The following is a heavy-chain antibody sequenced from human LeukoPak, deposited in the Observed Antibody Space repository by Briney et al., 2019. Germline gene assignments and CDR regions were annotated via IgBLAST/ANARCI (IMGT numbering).Heavy chain of an antibody. CDR3: ARDLRGSGWYYFDY. D-gene: IGHD6-19*01. J-gene: IGHJ4*02. CDR1: GFTFSSYW. V-gene: IGHV3-7*01. Sequence: GGSLRLSCAASGFTFSSYWMSWVRQAPGKGLEWVANIKQDGSEKYYVDSVKSRFTISRDNAKNSLYLQMNSLRAEDTAVYYCARDLRGSGWYYFDYWGQGTLVTVSS. CDR2: IKQDGSEK.